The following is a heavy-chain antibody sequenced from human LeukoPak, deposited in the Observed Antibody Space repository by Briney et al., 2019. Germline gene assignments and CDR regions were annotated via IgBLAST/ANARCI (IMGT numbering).Heavy chain of an antibody. CDR3: ARRLSGSYYEERNWFDP. CDR2: IYYSGST. V-gene: IGHV4-39*01. CDR1: GGSISSSSYY. D-gene: IGHD1-26*01. J-gene: IGHJ5*02. Sequence: PSETLSLTCTVSGGSISSSSYYWGWIRQPPGKGLEWIGSIYYSGSTYYNPSLKSRVTISVDTSKNQFSLKLSSVTAADTAVYYCARRLSGSYYEERNWFDPWGQGTLVTVSS.